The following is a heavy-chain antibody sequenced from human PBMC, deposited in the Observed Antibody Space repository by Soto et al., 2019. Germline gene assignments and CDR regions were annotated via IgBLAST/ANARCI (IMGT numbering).Heavy chain of an antibody. V-gene: IGHV1-69*13. CDR1: GGTFSSYA. CDR2: IIPIFGTA. D-gene: IGHD3-22*01. CDR3: ASNPEPAYYYDSSGPSGYFQH. Sequence: GASVKVSCKASGGTFSSYAISWVRQAPGQGLEWMGGIIPIFGTANYAQKFQGRVTITADESTSTAYMELSSLRSEDTAVYYCASNPEPAYYYDSSGPSGYFQHWGQGTLVTVSS. J-gene: IGHJ1*01.